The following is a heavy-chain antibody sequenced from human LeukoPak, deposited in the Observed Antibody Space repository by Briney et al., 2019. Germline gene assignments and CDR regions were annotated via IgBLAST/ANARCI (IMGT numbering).Heavy chain of an antibody. CDR3: ARGGYYGSGSYIAAFDI. Sequence: SETLSLTCTVSGGSISGYYWSWIRRPPGKGLEWIGYVYSSGSTNYNPSLKGRVTISVGTSENQFSLKLSPVTAADTAVYYCARGGYYGSGSYIAAFDIWGQGTMVTVSS. CDR1: GGSISGYY. V-gene: IGHV4-59*01. J-gene: IGHJ3*02. D-gene: IGHD3-10*01. CDR2: VYSSGST.